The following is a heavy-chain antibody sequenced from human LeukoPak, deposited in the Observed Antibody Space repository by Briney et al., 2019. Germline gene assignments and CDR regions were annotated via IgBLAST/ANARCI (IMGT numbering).Heavy chain of an antibody. CDR1: GFTFSSYW. CDR2: IKSKTDGGTT. V-gene: IGHV3-15*01. D-gene: IGHD2-15*01. CDR3: TTEDIVVVVAASFDY. J-gene: IGHJ4*02. Sequence: GGSLRLSCAPSGFTFSSYWMSWVRQAPGKGREGVGRIKSKTDGGTTDYAAPVKGRFTIPRDESKNTLYLQMNSLKTEDTAVYYCTTEDIVVVVAASFDYWGQGTLVTVSS.